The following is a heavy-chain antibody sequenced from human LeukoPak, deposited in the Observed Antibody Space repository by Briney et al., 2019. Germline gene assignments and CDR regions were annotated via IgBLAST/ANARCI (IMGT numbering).Heavy chain of an antibody. CDR3: ARSGGYSYDKYDY. Sequence: SETLSLTCTVSGGSISSGGYYWSWIRQHPGKGLEWIGYIYYSGSTYYNPSLKSRVTISVDTSKNQFSLKLSSVTAADTAVYYCARSGGYSYDKYDYWGQGTLVTVSS. D-gene: IGHD5-18*01. CDR1: GGSISSGGYY. CDR2: IYYSGST. J-gene: IGHJ4*02. V-gene: IGHV4-31*03.